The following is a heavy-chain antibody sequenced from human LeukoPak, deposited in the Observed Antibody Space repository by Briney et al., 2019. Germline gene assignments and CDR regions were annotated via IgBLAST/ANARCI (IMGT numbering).Heavy chain of an antibody. Sequence: GASVKVSCKASGYTFTSYDFNWVRQAPEQRPEWMGWMSPNSGDTGYAQKFQDRVTMTRNTSISTAYMELSSLRSDDTAVYYCARGPPNWGYDYWGPGTLVTVSS. J-gene: IGHJ4*02. CDR3: ARGPPNWGYDY. V-gene: IGHV1-8*01. CDR1: GYTFTSYD. CDR2: MSPNSGDT. D-gene: IGHD7-27*01.